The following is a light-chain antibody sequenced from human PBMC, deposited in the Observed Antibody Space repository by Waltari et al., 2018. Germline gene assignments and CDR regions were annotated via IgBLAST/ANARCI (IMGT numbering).Light chain of an antibody. CDR1: QGISSA. J-gene: IGKJ2*01. Sequence: AIQLTQSPSSLSTSVGDRVTITCRASQGISSALAWYQQKPGKAPKLLIYDASSLESGVPSRFSGRGSGTDFTLTISSLQPEDFATYYCQQFNSYPHTFGQGTKLEIK. CDR3: QQFNSYPHT. CDR2: DAS. V-gene: IGKV1-13*02.